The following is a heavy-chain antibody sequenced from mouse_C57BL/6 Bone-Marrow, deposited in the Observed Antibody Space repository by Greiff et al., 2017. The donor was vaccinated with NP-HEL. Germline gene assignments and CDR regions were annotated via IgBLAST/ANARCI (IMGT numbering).Heavy chain of an antibody. CDR1: GYTFTSYD. Sequence: VQLQQSGPELVKPGDSVKLSCKASGYTFTSYDINWVKQRPGQGLEWIGWIYPRDGSTKYNEKFKGKATLTVDTSSSTAYMELHSLTSEDSAVYFCASPIYDGPLYFDYWGQGTTLTVSS. CDR2: IYPRDGST. CDR3: ASPIYDGPLYFDY. J-gene: IGHJ2*01. V-gene: IGHV1-85*01. D-gene: IGHD2-3*01.